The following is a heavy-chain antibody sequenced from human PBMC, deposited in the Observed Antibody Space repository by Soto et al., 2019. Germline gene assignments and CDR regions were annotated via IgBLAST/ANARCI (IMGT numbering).Heavy chain of an antibody. Sequence: QVQLVQSGAEVKKPGASVKVSCKATGYTFTSYGISWVRQAPGQGLEWMGWISAYNGNTNCEQKLKGRVTMTTDTPTSQAYMELRSQRSDDTAGYCCALTFGGVMPDVYWGQGTLVAVSS. J-gene: IGHJ4*02. V-gene: IGHV1-18*01. D-gene: IGHD3-16*01. CDR2: ISAYNGNT. CDR3: ALTFGGVMPDVY. CDR1: GYTFTSYG.